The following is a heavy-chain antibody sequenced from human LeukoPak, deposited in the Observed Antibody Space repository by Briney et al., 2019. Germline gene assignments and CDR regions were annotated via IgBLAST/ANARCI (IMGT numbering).Heavy chain of an antibody. CDR3: ARDSADDSSGYYRDY. CDR1: GFTFDDYA. V-gene: IGHV3-9*01. Sequence: PGGSLRLSCAASGFTFDDYAMHWVRQAPGKGLEWVSGISWNSGSIGYADSVKGRFTISRDNAKNSLYLQMNSLRAEDTAVYYRARDSADDSSGYYRDYWGQGTLVTVSS. CDR2: ISWNSGSI. J-gene: IGHJ4*02. D-gene: IGHD3-22*01.